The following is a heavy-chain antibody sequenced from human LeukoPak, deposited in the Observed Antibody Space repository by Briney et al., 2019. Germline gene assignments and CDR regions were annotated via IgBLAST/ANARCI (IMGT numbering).Heavy chain of an antibody. CDR2: IKQDGSEK. CDR1: GFTLSNYW. J-gene: IGHJ6*03. D-gene: IGHD3-10*01. Sequence: PGGSLRLSCAASGFTLSNYWMSWVRQAPGKGLEWVANIKQDGSEKYYVDSVKGRFTVSRDNAKNSLYLQMNSLRAEDTAVYYCARDRPSMVRGVIILSHYYYMDVWGKGTTVTISS. V-gene: IGHV3-7*01. CDR3: ARDRPSMVRGVIILSHYYYMDV.